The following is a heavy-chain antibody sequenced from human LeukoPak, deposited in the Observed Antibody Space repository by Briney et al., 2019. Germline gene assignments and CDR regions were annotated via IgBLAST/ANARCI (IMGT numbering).Heavy chain of an antibody. CDR2: ISGSGGST. CDR3: AKDRIRGPDY. D-gene: IGHD3-10*01. J-gene: IGHJ4*02. CDR1: GFTFSNYA. V-gene: IGHV3-23*01. Sequence: GGSLRRSCAASGFTFSNYAMTWVRQAPGKGLEWVSAISGSGGSTYYADSVKGRFTISRDNSKNTLYLQMNSLRAEDTAVYYCAKDRIRGPDYWGQGTLVTVSS.